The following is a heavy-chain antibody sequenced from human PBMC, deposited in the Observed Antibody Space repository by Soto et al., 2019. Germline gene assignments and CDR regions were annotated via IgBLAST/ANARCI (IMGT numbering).Heavy chain of an antibody. Sequence: QVQLVQSGAEVKKPGASVKVSCKASGYTFTSYYMHWVRQAPGQGLEWMGIINPSVGSTSYAQKFQGRVTMTRDTSTSTVYMELSSLGSEDTAVYYCARAYGGNSRGYYFDYWGQGTLVTVSS. D-gene: IGHD4-17*01. V-gene: IGHV1-46*01. CDR1: GYTFTSYY. CDR2: INPSVGST. CDR3: ARAYGGNSRGYYFDY. J-gene: IGHJ4*02.